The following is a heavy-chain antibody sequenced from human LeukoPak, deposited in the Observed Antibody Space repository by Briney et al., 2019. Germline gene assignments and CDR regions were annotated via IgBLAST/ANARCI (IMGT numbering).Heavy chain of an antibody. V-gene: IGHV3-23*01. CDR2: ISGSGGST. CDR3: AKGDIVVVPAATDY. Sequence: PGGSLRLSCAASGFTFSSYAMSWVRQAPGKGLEWVSAISGSGGSTYYADSVKGRFTISRDNSKNTLYLRMNSLRAEDTAVYYCAKGDIVVVPAATDYWGQGTLVTVSS. J-gene: IGHJ4*02. D-gene: IGHD2-2*01. CDR1: GFTFSSYA.